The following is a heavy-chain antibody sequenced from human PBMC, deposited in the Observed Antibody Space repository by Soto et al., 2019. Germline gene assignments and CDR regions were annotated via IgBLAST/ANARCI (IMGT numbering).Heavy chain of an antibody. CDR3: ARGWGTTVVKLDAFDV. J-gene: IGHJ3*01. V-gene: IGHV3-21*01. CDR2: ISSGSTYK. Sequence: EVQLVESGGGLVKPGGSLRLSRAASGFTFSTYSMNWVRQAPGKGLEWVSSISSGSTYKYYADSMKGRFTISRDNTKDSLDLQMNSLRAEDTAVYYCARGWGTTVVKLDAFDVWGQGTMVTVSS. D-gene: IGHD4-17*01. CDR1: GFTFSTYS.